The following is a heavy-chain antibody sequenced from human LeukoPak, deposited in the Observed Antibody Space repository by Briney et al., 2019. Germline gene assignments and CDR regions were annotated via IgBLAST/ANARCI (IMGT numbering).Heavy chain of an antibody. V-gene: IGHV3-66*01. CDR2: IYSGGRT. Sequence: PGGSLRLSCAASGFTVSSNFMSWVRQAPGKGLEWVSVIYSGGRTYYADSVKGRFTISRDNSKNTLYLQMNSLRAEDTAVYYCARDQARRYCSGGSCYSYYGMDVWGQGTMVTVSS. CDR1: GFTVSSNF. D-gene: IGHD2-15*01. CDR3: ARDQARRYCSGGSCYSYYGMDV. J-gene: IGHJ6*02.